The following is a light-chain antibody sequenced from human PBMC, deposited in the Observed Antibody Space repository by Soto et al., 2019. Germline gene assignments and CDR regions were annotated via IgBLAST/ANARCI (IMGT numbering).Light chain of an antibody. Sequence: QSALTQPASVSGSPGQSTTISCTGTSSDVCGYNYVCWYQQHPGKAPKLMIYEVSNRPSGVSNRFSGSRSGNTASLTISGRRAEDGAVYYRSSYTGSSTLDVFGTGTKVTVL. CDR1: SSDVCGYNY. CDR3: SSYTGSSTLDV. V-gene: IGLV2-14*01. CDR2: EVS. J-gene: IGLJ1*01.